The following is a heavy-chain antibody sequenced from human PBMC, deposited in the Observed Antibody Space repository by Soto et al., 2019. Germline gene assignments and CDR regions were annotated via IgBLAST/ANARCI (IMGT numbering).Heavy chain of an antibody. CDR2: INPSGGST. D-gene: IGHD3-3*01. Sequence: ASVKVSCKASGYTFTSYYMHWARQAPGQGLEWMGIINPSGGSTSYAQKFQGRVTMTRDTSTSTVYMELSSLRSEDTAVYYCARVGDYDFWSGPLNFDYWGQGTLVTVSS. CDR3: ARVGDYDFWSGPLNFDY. J-gene: IGHJ4*02. CDR1: GYTFTSYY. V-gene: IGHV1-46*01.